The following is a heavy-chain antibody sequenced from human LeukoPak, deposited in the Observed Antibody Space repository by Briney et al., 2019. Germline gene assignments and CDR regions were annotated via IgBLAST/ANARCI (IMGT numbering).Heavy chain of an antibody. Sequence: SETLSLTCSVSGGSISSYYWSWIRQPAGKGLEWIGRIYSSGSTTYNPSLKSRVTMSVDTSKNQFSLKLSSLTAADTAVYYCARWSGSVTARNYYYYMDVWGEGTTVTVSS. CDR3: ARWSGSVTARNYYYYMDV. J-gene: IGHJ6*03. D-gene: IGHD6-6*01. V-gene: IGHV4-4*07. CDR1: GGSISSYY. CDR2: IYSSGST.